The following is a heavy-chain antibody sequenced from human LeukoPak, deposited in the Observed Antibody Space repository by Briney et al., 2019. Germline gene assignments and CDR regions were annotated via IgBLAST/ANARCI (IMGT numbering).Heavy chain of an antibody. CDR2: INPNSGGT. CDR3: ARDGRRYYDSSGYYYSDY. D-gene: IGHD3-22*01. CDR1: GYTFTGYY. Sequence: ASVKVSCKASGYTFTGYYMHWVRQAPGQGLEWMGWINPNSGGTNYAQKFQGRVTITADKSTSTAYMELSSLRSEDTAVYYCARDGRRYYDSSGYYYSDYWGQGTLVTVSS. V-gene: IGHV1-2*02. J-gene: IGHJ4*02.